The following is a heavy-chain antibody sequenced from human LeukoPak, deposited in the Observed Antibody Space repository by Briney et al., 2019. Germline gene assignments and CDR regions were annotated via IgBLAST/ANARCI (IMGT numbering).Heavy chain of an antibody. V-gene: IGHV3-15*01. CDR1: GFTFTNAW. D-gene: IGHD2-2*02. CDR2: IKSKTDGGTT. Sequence: GWSVRLSCAASGFTFTNAWMSWVRQAPGKGLEWVGRIKSKTDGGTTDYAAPVKGRFTISRDDSKNTLFLQMNSLKTDDTGVYYCTIWGLYGTFDYWGQGTLVTVSS. CDR3: TIWGLYGTFDY. J-gene: IGHJ4*02.